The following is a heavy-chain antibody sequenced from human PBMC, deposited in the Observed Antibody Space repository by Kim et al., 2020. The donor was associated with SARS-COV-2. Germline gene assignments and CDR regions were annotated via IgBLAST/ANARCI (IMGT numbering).Heavy chain of an antibody. V-gene: IGHV3-48*02. Sequence: SNICYADSVKGPFTISRDNAKNSLCLEMNSLRDESTAVYYCARATGMDVWGQGTTVTVSS. CDR2: SNI. CDR3: ARATGMDV. J-gene: IGHJ6*02.